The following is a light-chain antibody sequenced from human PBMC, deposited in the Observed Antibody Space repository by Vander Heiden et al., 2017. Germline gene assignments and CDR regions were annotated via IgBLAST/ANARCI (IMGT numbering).Light chain of an antibody. V-gene: IGLV1-44*01. J-gene: IGLJ2*01. Sequence: SVLTQPPSASGTPGQRVTISCSGSSPHIGSNTVNWYQQLPGTAPKLLIYSNNQRPSGVPDRFSGSKSGTSASLAISGLQSEDEADYYCAAWDDSLNGPVFGGGTKLTVL. CDR3: AAWDDSLNGPV. CDR2: SNN. CDR1: SPHIGSNT.